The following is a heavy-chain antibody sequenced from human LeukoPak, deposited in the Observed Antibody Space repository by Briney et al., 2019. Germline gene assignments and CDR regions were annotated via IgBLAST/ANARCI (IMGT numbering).Heavy chain of an antibody. CDR3: ARGTYYDFWSGYSYLSIRKKNEIDY. J-gene: IGHJ4*02. D-gene: IGHD3-3*01. Sequence: AASVKVSCKASGYTFTSYAMNWVRQAPGQGLEWMGWINTNTGNPTYAQGFTGRFVFSLDTSVSTAYLQISSLEAEDTAVYYCARGTYYDFWSGYSYLSIRKKNEIDYWGQGTLVTVSS. CDR1: GYTFTSYA. V-gene: IGHV7-4-1*02. CDR2: INTNTGNP.